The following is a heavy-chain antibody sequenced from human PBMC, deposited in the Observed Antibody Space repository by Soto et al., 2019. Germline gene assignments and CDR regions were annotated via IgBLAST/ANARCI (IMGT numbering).Heavy chain of an antibody. CDR3: VRSGTARLLRHSWFDT. CDR1: GFTFNTYD. J-gene: IGHJ5*02. CDR2: ITTSSAYI. V-gene: IGHV3-21*01. Sequence: EVQLVESGGGLVKPGGSLRLSCAASGFTFNTYDMNWVRQAPGKGLEWVSSITTSSAYIFYADSLKGRTTISRDNANNSLFLQMTSLRAEDTAVYYCVRSGTARLLRHSWFDTWGQGTLVTVSS. D-gene: IGHD2-21*01.